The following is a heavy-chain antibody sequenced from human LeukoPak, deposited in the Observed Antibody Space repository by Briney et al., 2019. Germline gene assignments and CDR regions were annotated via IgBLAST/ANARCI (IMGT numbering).Heavy chain of an antibody. CDR1: GYTFTSYY. V-gene: IGHV1-46*01. J-gene: IGHJ4*02. CDR2: INPSGGST. D-gene: IGHD1-26*01. Sequence: GASVKVSCKASGYTFTSYYMHWVRQAPGQGLEGMGIINPSGGSTSYAQKFQSRVTMTRDTSTSTVYMELSSLRSEDTAVYYCASSTGGSYFLESWGQGTLVTVSS. CDR3: ASSTGGSYFLES.